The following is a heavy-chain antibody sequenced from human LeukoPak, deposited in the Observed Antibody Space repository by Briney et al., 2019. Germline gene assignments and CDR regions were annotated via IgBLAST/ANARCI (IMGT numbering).Heavy chain of an antibody. Sequence: SQTLSLTCTVSGGSISNYYWSWIRQPPGKGLEWIGYIYNSGRTNYNPSLKSRVTISVDTSKNQFSLRLSSVTAADTAMYYCARQLDRSPWVDYWGQGTLVTVSS. J-gene: IGHJ4*02. D-gene: IGHD1-26*01. V-gene: IGHV4-59*08. CDR1: GGSISNYY. CDR3: ARQLDRSPWVDY. CDR2: IYNSGRT.